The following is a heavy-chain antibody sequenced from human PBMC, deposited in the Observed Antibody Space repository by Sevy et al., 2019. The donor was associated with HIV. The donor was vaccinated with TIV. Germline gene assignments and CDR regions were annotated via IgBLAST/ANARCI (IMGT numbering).Heavy chain of an antibody. D-gene: IGHD3-16*01. CDR1: GFXFSAYW. J-gene: IGHJ4*02. V-gene: IGHV3-7*01. Sequence: GGSLRLSCAASGFXFSAYWMNWVRQAPGKGLEWVANIKPDGSDKHYVDSAEGRFTISRDNAKNSLYLQMNSLRVEDTAMYYCAXETFGRXXXXGQGTLVTVSS. CDR3: AXETFGRXXX. CDR2: IKPDGSDK.